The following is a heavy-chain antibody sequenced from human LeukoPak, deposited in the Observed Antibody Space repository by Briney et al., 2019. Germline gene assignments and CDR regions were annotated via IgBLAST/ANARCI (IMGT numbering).Heavy chain of an antibody. D-gene: IGHD2-15*01. V-gene: IGHV3-21*01. Sequence: GGSLRLSCAASGFTFSSYSMNWVRQAPGKGLEWVSSISSSSSYIYYADSVKGRFTISRDNARNSLYLQMNSLTAEDTAVYYCARGGDIVVVVAARDYYGMDVWGQGTTVTVSS. CDR2: ISSSSSYI. J-gene: IGHJ6*02. CDR1: GFTFSSYS. CDR3: ARGGDIVVVVAARDYYGMDV.